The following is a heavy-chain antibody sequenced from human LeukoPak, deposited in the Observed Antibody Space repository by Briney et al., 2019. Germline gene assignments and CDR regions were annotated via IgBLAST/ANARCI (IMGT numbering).Heavy chain of an antibody. CDR3: ARHFEWFADY. J-gene: IGHJ4*02. Sequence: SETLSLTCTAFGGSISSSGYYWGWIRQPPGKGLEWIGSIYYSGNAYYNPSLESRVTISVDTSKNQFSLKLSSVTAADTAVYYCARHFEWFADYWGQGTLVTVSS. CDR2: IYYSGNA. D-gene: IGHD3-3*01. CDR1: GGSISSSGYY. V-gene: IGHV4-39*01.